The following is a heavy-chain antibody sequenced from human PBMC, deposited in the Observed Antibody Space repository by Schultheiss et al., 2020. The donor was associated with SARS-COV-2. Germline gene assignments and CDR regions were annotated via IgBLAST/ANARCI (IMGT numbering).Heavy chain of an antibody. CDR3: AKTSVSGSWYFDY. D-gene: IGHD1-26*01. CDR1: GGSISSYY. CDR2: INHSGST. V-gene: IGHV4-34*01. J-gene: IGHJ4*02. Sequence: SETLSLTCTVSGGSISSYYWSWIRQPPGKGLEWIGEINHSGSTNYNPSLKSRVTISVDTSKNQFSLKLSSVTAADTAVYYCAKTSVSGSWYFDYWGQGTLVTVSS.